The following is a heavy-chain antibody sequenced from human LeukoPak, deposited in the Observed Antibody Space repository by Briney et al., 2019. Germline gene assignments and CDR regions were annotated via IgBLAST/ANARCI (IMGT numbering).Heavy chain of an antibody. CDR1: GYSFTNYW. J-gene: IGHJ6*02. V-gene: IGHV5-10-1*01. D-gene: IGHD4-17*01. CDR3: ARVRVTTSLYYYYGLDV. CDR2: IDPSDSYI. Sequence: GESLKISCEGSGYSFTNYWISWVRQMPGKGLEWMGRIDPSDSYINYSPSFQGHVTISAAKSISTAYLQWSSLKASDTAMYYCARVRVTTSLYYYYGLDVWGQGTTVTVSS.